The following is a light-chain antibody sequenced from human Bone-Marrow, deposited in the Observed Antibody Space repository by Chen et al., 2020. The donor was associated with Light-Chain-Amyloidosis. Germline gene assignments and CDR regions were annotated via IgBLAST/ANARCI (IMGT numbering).Light chain of an antibody. V-gene: IGLV2-11*01. J-gene: IGLJ1*01. CDR2: DVN. Sequence: QSALTPPRSVSGSPGQSATISCTGTSSDVGGYESVSWYQQHPGKAPKFLIYDVNKRPSGVPDRFSGSKSGNSASLTISGLQTEDEADYFCCSYAGSSPYVFGTGTTVTVL. CDR3: CSYAGSSPYV. CDR1: SSDVGGYES.